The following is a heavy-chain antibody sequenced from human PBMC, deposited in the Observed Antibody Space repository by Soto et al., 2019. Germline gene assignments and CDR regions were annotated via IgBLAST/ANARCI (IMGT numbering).Heavy chain of an antibody. CDR3: TTGLSNGYYNFDY. V-gene: IGHV3-15*01. CDR1: GFTFRKAW. D-gene: IGHD3-22*01. CDR2: IKGEADGGTT. Sequence: ALRISCAASGFTFRKAWMSWVRQARGKGLEWVGRIKGEADGGTTDYAAPVKGRITISRDHSKDTLYLHMNSLKTEDTAVYYCTTGLSNGYYNFDYWGQG. J-gene: IGHJ4*02.